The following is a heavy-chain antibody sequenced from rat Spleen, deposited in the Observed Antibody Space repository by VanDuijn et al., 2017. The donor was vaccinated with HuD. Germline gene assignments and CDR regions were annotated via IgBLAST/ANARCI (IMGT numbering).Heavy chain of an antibody. D-gene: IGHD1-12*02. J-gene: IGHJ4*01. CDR3: ARGYDGSYYYDVLDA. CDR1: GYSITSSYR. V-gene: IGHV3-3*01. Sequence: EVQLQESGPGLVKPSQSLSLTCSVTGYSITSSYRWNWIRKFPGNKLEWMGYIDSVGSTNYNPSLKSRISITRDTSKNQFFLQLNSVTNEDTATYYCARGYDGSYYYDVLDAWGQGASVTVSS. CDR2: IDSVGST.